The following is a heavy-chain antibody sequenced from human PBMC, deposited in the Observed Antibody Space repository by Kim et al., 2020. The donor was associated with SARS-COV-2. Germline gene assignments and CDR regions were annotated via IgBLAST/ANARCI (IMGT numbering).Heavy chain of an antibody. CDR3: AREREARDSITIFGVVIREGNGPYYYGMDV. D-gene: IGHD3-3*01. J-gene: IGHJ6*02. Sequence: ASVKVSCKASGYTFTSYYMHWVRQAPGQGLEWMGIINPSGGSTSYAQKFQGRVTMTRDTSTSTVYMELSSLRSEDTAVYYCAREREARDSITIFGVVIREGNGPYYYGMDVWGQGTTVTVSS. V-gene: IGHV1-46*01. CDR1: GYTFTSYY. CDR2: INPSGGST.